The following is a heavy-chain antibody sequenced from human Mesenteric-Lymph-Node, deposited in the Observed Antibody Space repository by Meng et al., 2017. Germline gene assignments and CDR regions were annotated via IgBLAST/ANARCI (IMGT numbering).Heavy chain of an antibody. J-gene: IGHJ6*02. CDR3: ARGYWLHYYYGMDV. CDR1: GGTFSSYA. D-gene: IGHD2-21*01. CDR2: IIPIFGTA. V-gene: IGHV1-69*06. Sequence: SVKVSCKASGGTFSSYAISWVRQAPGQGLEWMGGIIPIFGTANYAQKFQGRVTITADKSTKTAYMELTSLRSEDTAVYYCARGYWLHYYYGMDVWGQGTTVTVSS.